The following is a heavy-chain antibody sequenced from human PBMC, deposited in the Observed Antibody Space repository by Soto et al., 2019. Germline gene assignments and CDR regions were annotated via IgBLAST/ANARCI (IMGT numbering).Heavy chain of an antibody. D-gene: IGHD2-15*01. CDR1: GYTFTGYY. CDR2: INPNSGGT. J-gene: IGHJ5*02. V-gene: IGHV1-2*04. CDR3: ARAPYCSGGSCYPSNWFDP. Sequence: GASVKVSCKASGYTFTGYYMHWVRQAPGQGLEWMGWINPNSGGTNYAQKFQGWVTMTRDTSISTAYMELSRLRSDDTAVYYCARAPYCSGGSCYPSNWFDPWGQGTLVTVSS.